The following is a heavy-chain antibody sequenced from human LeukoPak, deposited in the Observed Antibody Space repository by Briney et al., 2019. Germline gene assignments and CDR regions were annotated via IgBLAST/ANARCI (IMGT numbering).Heavy chain of an antibody. J-gene: IGHJ4*02. V-gene: IGHV1-2*02. D-gene: IGHD5-24*01. Sequence: ASVKDSCKACGYTFTSYAMHWVRQAPGQGRDWLGWITPSGGTNYPQKFQGRVAITRDTSITTAYMDLSRLTSDDTAVYYCARDRYGDGFAHFDYWGQGALVTVSS. CDR3: ARDRYGDGFAHFDY. CDR2: ITPSGGT. CDR1: GYTFTSYA.